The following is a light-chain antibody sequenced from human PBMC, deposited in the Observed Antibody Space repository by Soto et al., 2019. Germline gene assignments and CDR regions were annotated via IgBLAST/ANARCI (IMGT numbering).Light chain of an antibody. V-gene: IGKV1-5*01. CDR3: QQSYSTLWT. CDR1: QSISSW. CDR2: DAS. Sequence: DIQMTQSPSTLSASVGDRVTITCRASQSISSWLAWYQQKPGKAPKLLIYDASSLESGVPSRFSGSGSVTDFTLTISSLQPEDFATYYCQQSYSTLWTFGQGTKVDI. J-gene: IGKJ1*01.